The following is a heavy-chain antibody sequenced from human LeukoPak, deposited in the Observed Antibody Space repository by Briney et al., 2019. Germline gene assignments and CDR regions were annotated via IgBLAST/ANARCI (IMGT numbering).Heavy chain of an antibody. CDR1: GNYW. V-gene: IGHV3-74*01. D-gene: IGHD2-2*01. J-gene: IGHJ4*02. Sequence: LGGSLRLSCAASGNYWMHWVRQAPGKGLVWVSHINSDGSWTSYADSVKGRFTISKDNAKNTVYLQMNNLRAEDTAVYYCVSFYETYWGRGTLVTVPS. CDR3: VSFYETY. CDR2: INSDGSWT.